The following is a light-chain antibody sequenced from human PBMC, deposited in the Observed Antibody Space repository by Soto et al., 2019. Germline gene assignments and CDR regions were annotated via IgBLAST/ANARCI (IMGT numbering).Light chain of an antibody. V-gene: IGKV1D-13*01. CDR3: QQCNNYPWT. Sequence: AIQLTQSPSSLSASVGDRVTITCRASQGISSALAWYQQKPGKAPKLLIYDASSLESGVPSRFSGSGSGTDFTLTISSLQPEDFATYYCQQCNNYPWTFGQGTKVEIK. CDR1: QGISSA. J-gene: IGKJ1*01. CDR2: DAS.